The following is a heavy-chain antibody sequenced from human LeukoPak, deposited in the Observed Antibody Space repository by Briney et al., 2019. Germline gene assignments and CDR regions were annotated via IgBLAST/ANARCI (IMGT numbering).Heavy chain of an antibody. D-gene: IGHD2-15*01. J-gene: IGHJ5*02. CDR2: IYPSGNT. CDR1: GDSISNSRHY. CDR3: ARSTYCSGGSCSHNWFDP. V-gene: IGHV4-61*02. Sequence: SETLSLTCTVSGDSISNSRHYWSWIRQPAGKGLEWIGRIYPSGNTNYNPSLKSRVTISVDTSKNQFSLKLSSVTAADTAVYYCARSTYCSGGSCSHNWFDPWGQGTLVTVSS.